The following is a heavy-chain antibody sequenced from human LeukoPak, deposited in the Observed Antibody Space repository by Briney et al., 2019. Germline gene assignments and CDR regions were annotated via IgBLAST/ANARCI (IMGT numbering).Heavy chain of an antibody. CDR2: IAVGRGTT. D-gene: IGHD4-17*01. V-gene: IGHV1-58*01. Sequence: GTSVKVSCKASGFTFASSAVQWVGQASGQRLEWRGWIAVGRGTTNYAQKFQERVTITRDTSTSTAYMELSSLRSDDTAVYCCAADPYDCGDYFLGYWGQGTLVTVSS. CDR3: AADPYDCGDYFLGY. J-gene: IGHJ4*02. CDR1: GFTFASSA.